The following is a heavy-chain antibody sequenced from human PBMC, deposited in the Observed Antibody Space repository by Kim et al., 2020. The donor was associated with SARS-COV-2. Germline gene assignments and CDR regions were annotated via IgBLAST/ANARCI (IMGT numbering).Heavy chain of an antibody. V-gene: IGHV4-34*01. D-gene: IGHD3-10*01. CDR2: INHSGST. CDR3: ARGQTYYYGSGSYFFDY. Sequence: SETLSLTCAVYGGSFSGYYWSWIRQPPGKGLEWIGEINHSGSTNYNPSLKSRVTISVDTSKNQFSLKLSSVTAADTAVYYCARGQTYYYGSGSYFFDYWG. CDR1: GGSFSGYY. J-gene: IGHJ4*01.